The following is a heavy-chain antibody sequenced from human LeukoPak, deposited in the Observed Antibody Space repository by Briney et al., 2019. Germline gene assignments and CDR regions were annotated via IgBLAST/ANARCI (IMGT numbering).Heavy chain of an antibody. J-gene: IGHJ3*02. V-gene: IGHV3-7*01. CDR3: ATSRLRAAYDI. CDR1: GFTFSNYW. CDR2: IKFGGSEK. Sequence: QPGGSLRLSCAASGFTFSNYWMTWVRQAPGQGLEWVTNIKFGGSEKHYADSVKGRFTISRDNAKNSLSLQINSLRAEDTAVYYCATSRLRAAYDIWGQGTLVTASS. D-gene: IGHD4-17*01.